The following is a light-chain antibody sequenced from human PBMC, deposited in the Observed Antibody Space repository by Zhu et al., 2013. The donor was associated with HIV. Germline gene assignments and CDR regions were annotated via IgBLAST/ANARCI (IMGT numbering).Light chain of an antibody. Sequence: EIVLTQSPATLSLSPGERATLSCGASQSVSNNYLAWYQQKPGQAPKLLIYGASSRATGIPDRFSGSGSGADFTLTISRLEPEDFAVYYCQQYNNWPPLTFGGGTKVEI. CDR2: GAS. CDR1: QSVSNNY. CDR3: QQYNNWPPLT. V-gene: IGKV3-20*01. J-gene: IGKJ4*01.